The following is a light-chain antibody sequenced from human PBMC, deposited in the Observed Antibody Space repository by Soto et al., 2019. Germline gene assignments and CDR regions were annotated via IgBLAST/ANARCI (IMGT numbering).Light chain of an antibody. V-gene: IGKV3-15*01. Sequence: EIVMTQSPATLPVSPGERATLSCRASQSVSSNLAWYQQKPGQAPRLLIYGASTRATGIPARFSGSGSGTEFTLTISSLQSEDFGVYYCQQYNNWPRTFGAGTKV. CDR3: QQYNNWPRT. J-gene: IGKJ4*02. CDR2: GAS. CDR1: QSVSSN.